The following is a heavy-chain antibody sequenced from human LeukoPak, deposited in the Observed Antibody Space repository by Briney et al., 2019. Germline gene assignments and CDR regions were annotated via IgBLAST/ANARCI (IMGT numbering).Heavy chain of an antibody. CDR1: GFTFSSYA. CDR2: ISYDGSNK. Sequence: GRSLRLSCAASGFTFSSYAMHWVRQAPGKGLEWVAVISYDGSNKYYADSVKGRFTISRDNSKNTLYLQMYSLRAEDTAVYYCARVAGSGWLDAFDIWGQGTMVTVSS. J-gene: IGHJ3*02. CDR3: ARVAGSGWLDAFDI. D-gene: IGHD6-19*01. V-gene: IGHV3-30*01.